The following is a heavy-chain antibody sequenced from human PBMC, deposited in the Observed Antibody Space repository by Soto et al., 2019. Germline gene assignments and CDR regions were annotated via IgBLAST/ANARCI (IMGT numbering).Heavy chain of an antibody. CDR2: IYYSGST. V-gene: IGHV4-31*03. CDR3: ARDRCSSTSCYGPRYGNYYYGMDV. D-gene: IGHD2-2*01. J-gene: IGHJ6*02. CDR1: GGSISSGGYY. Sequence: QVQLQESGPGLVKPSQTLSLTCTVSGGSISSGGYYWSWIRQHPGKGLEWIGYIYYSGSTYYNPSLKSRVTTSVDPSKNQFSLKLSSVTAADTAVYYCARDRCSSTSCYGPRYGNYYYGMDVWGQGTTVTVSS.